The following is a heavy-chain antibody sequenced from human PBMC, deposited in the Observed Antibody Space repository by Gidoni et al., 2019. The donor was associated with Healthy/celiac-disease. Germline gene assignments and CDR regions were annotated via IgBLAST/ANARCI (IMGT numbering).Heavy chain of an antibody. CDR3: AKELSDTAMGRGAFDI. CDR2: ISYDGSNK. D-gene: IGHD5-18*01. CDR1: GFTFRSHG. J-gene: IGHJ3*02. V-gene: IGHV3-30*18. Sequence: QVQLVESGGGVVQPGRSLRLSCAPSGFTFRSHGMHWVRQAPGKGLEWVAVISYDGSNKYYADSVKGRFTISRDNSKNTLYLQMNSLRAEDTAVYYCAKELSDTAMGRGAFDIWGQGTMVTVSS.